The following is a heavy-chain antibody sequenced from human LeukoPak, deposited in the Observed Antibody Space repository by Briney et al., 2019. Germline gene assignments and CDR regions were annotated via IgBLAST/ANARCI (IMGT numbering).Heavy chain of an antibody. CDR1: GGSISSGSYY. Sequence: PSETLSLTCTVSGGSISSGSYYWDWIRQPPGKGLEWIGSMHYSGTTYYNSSLKSRVTKYVDTSKNQFSLMLSSVTAADTAVYYCARHIGGCYSCGFDYWGQGILVTVSS. CDR2: MHYSGTT. J-gene: IGHJ4*02. V-gene: IGHV4-39*01. CDR3: ARHIGGCYSCGFDY. D-gene: IGHD2-21*02.